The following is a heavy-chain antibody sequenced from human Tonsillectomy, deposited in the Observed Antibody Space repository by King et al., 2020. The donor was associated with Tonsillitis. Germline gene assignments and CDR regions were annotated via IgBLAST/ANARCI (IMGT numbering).Heavy chain of an antibody. CDR3: ARLLEWPNWFDP. CDR2: VNSDGSST. V-gene: IGHV3-74*01. D-gene: IGHD3-3*01. CDR1: GFTFSSYW. Sequence: VQLVESGGGLVQPGGSLRLSCAASGFTFSSYWMHWVRQAPGKGLVWVSRVNSDGSSTSYADSVKGRFTISRDNAKNTLYLQMNSLRAEDTAVYYCARLLEWPNWFDPWGQGTLVTVSS. J-gene: IGHJ5*02.